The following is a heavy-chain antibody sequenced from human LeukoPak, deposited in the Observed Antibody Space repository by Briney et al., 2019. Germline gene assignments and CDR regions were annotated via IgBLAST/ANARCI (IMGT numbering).Heavy chain of an antibody. CDR2: ISSSGSTI. CDR3: ARDITSPRAYFDL. J-gene: IGHJ2*01. Sequence: QPGGSLRLSCAASGFTFSSYEMNWVRQAPGKGLEWVSYISSSGSTIYYAASVKGRFTISRDSAKDSVYLQMNSLSAEDTGFYYCARDITSPRAYFDLWGRGTLVTVSS. V-gene: IGHV3-48*03. D-gene: IGHD2-2*01. CDR1: GFTFSSYE.